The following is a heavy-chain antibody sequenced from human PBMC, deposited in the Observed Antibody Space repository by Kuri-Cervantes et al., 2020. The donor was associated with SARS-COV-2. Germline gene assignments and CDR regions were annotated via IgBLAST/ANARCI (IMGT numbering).Heavy chain of an antibody. V-gene: IGHV1-24*01. J-gene: IGHJ4*02. CDR1: GYTLTELS. D-gene: IGHD3-22*01. CDR2: FDPEDGET. CDR3: ARLNYYDGSDYYNSGYFDF. Sequence: ASVKVSCKVSGYTLTELSMHWVRQAPGKGLEWMGGFDPEDGETIYAQKFQGRVTMTEDTSTDTAYMELSSLRSEDTAVYYCARLNYYDGSDYYNSGYFDFWGQGALVTVSS.